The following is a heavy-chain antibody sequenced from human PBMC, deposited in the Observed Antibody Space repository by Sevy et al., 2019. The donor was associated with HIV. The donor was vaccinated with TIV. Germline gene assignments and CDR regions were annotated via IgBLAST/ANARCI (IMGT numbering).Heavy chain of an antibody. Sequence: GGSLRLSCAASGFTFSAYGMHWVRQAPGKGLEWVAFIRYDGSNKFYADSVKGRFTISRDNSNNMMYLKMNSLRGEDTAVYYCATRWTPGYWGQGTLVTVSS. CDR1: GFTFSAYG. CDR3: ATRWTPGY. CDR2: IRYDGSNK. D-gene: IGHD1-1*01. V-gene: IGHV3-30*02. J-gene: IGHJ4*02.